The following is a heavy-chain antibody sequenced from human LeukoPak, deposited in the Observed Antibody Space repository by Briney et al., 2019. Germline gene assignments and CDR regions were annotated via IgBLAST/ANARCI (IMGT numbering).Heavy chain of an antibody. D-gene: IGHD3-16*01. CDR2: IYHSGTT. CDR3: VKKGYGTRGWFDP. Sequence: PSETLSLTCGVSGDSLSTMTWWNWVRQSPGKGLQWIGEIYHSGTTNYNPSLQSRITMSLDTSRNQFSLTLTSVTAADTAVYYCVKKGYGTRGWFDPRGPGIAVTVSS. J-gene: IGHJ5*02. CDR1: GDSLSTMTW. V-gene: IGHV4-4*02.